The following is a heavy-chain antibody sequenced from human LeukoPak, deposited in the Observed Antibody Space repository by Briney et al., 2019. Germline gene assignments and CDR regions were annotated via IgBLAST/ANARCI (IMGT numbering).Heavy chain of an antibody. Sequence: ASVKVSCKASGYTFTGYYIHWVRQAPGQGLQWMGFIDPNSGGTNYAQKFQGRVTMTRDTSISTAYMELSRLRSDDTAVYYCARGGMVRGVTYYYYYMDVWGKGTTVTVSS. CDR1: GYTFTGYY. D-gene: IGHD3-10*01. V-gene: IGHV1-2*02. CDR2: IDPNSGGT. J-gene: IGHJ6*03. CDR3: ARGGMVRGVTYYYYYMDV.